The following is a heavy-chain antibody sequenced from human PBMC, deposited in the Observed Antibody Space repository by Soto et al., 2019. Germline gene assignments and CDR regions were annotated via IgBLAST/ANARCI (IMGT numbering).Heavy chain of an antibody. J-gene: IGHJ5*02. D-gene: IGHD3-3*01. V-gene: IGHV3-23*01. CDR2: IGSRGRST. Sequence: PGGSLRLSCAGSGFTLSDYEMSGGRQAPGGRPEWVSVIGSRGRSTFYTDSVKGRVTISRDNSKNTLYLQMNSLRVDDTATYYCVTGHYGVWISYLSLDHWVLGTLVPVSS. CDR1: GFTLSDYE. CDR3: VTGHYGVWISYLSLDH.